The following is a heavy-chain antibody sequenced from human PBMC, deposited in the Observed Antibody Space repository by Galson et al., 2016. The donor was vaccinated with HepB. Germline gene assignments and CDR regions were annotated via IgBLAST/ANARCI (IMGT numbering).Heavy chain of an antibody. CDR2: ISTSATAM. Sequence: SLRLSCAASGFTFSDYYMNWVRQAPGKGLEWVSYISTSATAMYYADSVKGRFTISRDNAKNSLYLQMNGLRVEDTAVYYCARSKLGAADAFDIWGQGTMVTVSS. CDR3: ARSKLGAADAFDI. CDR1: GFTFSDYY. D-gene: IGHD7-27*01. V-gene: IGHV3-11*01. J-gene: IGHJ3*02.